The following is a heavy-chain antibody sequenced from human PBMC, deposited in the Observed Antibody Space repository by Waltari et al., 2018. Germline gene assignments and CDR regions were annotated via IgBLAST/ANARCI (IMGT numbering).Heavy chain of an antibody. CDR1: GFTFSTFA. D-gene: IGHD6-6*01. V-gene: IGHV3-23*01. Sequence: EVQLLESGGGLVQPGGSRRLSCAASGFTFSTFAMNWVRQAPGKGLEWVSALNPGGGTTYYADAVKGRFTISRDNSKNTLYLQMNSLTAEDTALYYCAKDVGDAARQALDYWGQGALVTVSP. J-gene: IGHJ4*02. CDR3: AKDVGDAARQALDY. CDR2: LNPGGGTT.